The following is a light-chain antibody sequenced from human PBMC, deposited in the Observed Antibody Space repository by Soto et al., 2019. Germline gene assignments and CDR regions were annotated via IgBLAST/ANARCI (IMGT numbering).Light chain of an antibody. CDR2: GAS. Sequence: EIVMTQSPATLSVSPGERATLSCRASQSVSSNLAWYQQKPGQAPRLLIYGASTRATGIPARFSGSGSGTAFTLAIRSLQSEDFAVYYCQQYNNWPGTFGQGTKVEIK. V-gene: IGKV3-15*01. CDR3: QQYNNWPGT. J-gene: IGKJ1*01. CDR1: QSVSSN.